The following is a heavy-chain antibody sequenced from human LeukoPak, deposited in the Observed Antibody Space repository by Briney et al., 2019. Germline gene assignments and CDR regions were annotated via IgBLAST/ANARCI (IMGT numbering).Heavy chain of an antibody. V-gene: IGHV1-8*01. CDR3: ARAASYSSSGKTRNNYYFDY. J-gene: IGHJ4*02. Sequence: ASVKVSCKASGYTFTSYDINWVRQATGQGLEWMGWMNPNSGNTGYAQKFQGRVTMTRNTSISIAYMELSSLRSEDTAVYYCARAASYSSSGKTRNNYYFDYWGQGTLVTVSS. CDR1: GYTFTSYD. CDR2: MNPNSGNT. D-gene: IGHD6-13*01.